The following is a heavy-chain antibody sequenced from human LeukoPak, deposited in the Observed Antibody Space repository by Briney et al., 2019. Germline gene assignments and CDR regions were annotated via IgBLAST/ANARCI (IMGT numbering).Heavy chain of an antibody. V-gene: IGHV3-30-3*01. CDR1: GFTFSSYA. J-gene: IGHJ4*02. CDR2: ISYDGSNK. D-gene: IGHD3-16*01. Sequence: GGSLRLSCAASGFTFSSYAMHWVRQAPGKGLEWVAVISYDGSNKYYADSVKGRFTISRDNSKNTLYLQMNSLRTEDTAVYYCAKDLRGSGSYGGDYWGQGTLVTVSS. CDR3: AKDLRGSGSYGGDY.